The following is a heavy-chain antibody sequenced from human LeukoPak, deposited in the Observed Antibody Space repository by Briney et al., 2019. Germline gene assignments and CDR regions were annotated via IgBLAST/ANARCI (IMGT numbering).Heavy chain of an antibody. CDR2: IYFTGST. Sequence: SETLSLTCTVSGGSISSGDYYWSWIRQPPGKELEWIGSIYFTGSTYYNPSLKSRVIISVDTSKNQFSLKLRSMTAADTAVYYCARHLVVGRFDPWGQGTLVTVSS. CDR1: GGSISSGDYY. D-gene: IGHD3-10*01. J-gene: IGHJ5*02. V-gene: IGHV4-39*01. CDR3: ARHLVVGRFDP.